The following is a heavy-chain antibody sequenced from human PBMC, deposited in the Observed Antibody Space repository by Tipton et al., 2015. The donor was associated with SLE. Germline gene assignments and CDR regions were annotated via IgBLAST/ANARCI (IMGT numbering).Heavy chain of an antibody. Sequence: TLSLTCAVYGGSFSGYYWSWIRQPPGKGLEWIGSIYHSGSTNYNPSLKSRVTISVDTSKNQFSLKLSSVTAADTAVYYCARQYYYDSSGYGGVDAFDIWGQGTMVTVSS. D-gene: IGHD3-22*01. CDR2: IYHSGST. J-gene: IGHJ3*02. CDR3: ARQYYYDSSGYGGVDAFDI. V-gene: IGHV4-59*08. CDR1: GGSFSGYY.